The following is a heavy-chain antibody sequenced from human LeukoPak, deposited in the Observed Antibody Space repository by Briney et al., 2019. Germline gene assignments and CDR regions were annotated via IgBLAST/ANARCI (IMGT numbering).Heavy chain of an antibody. V-gene: IGHV6-1*01. J-gene: IGHJ5*02. CDR3: ARRTRRANWFDP. CDR2: TYYRSKWYN. Sequence: SQTLSLTCAISGDSVSSNSAAWNWIRQSPSRGLEWLGRTYYRSKWYNDYAVSVKSRIAINPDTSKNQFSLQLNSVTAADTAVYYCARRTRRANWFDPWGQGTLVTVSS. D-gene: IGHD1-14*01. CDR1: GDSVSSNSAA.